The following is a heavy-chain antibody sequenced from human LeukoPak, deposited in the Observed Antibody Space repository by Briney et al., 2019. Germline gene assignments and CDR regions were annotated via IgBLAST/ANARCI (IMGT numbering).Heavy chain of an antibody. CDR1: GFTFSSYS. D-gene: IGHD3-10*01. V-gene: IGHV3-48*01. J-gene: IGHJ4*02. CDR3: AKDQLLWFGESYYFDY. CDR2: ISSSSSTI. Sequence: GGSLRLSCAASGFTFSSYSMNWVRQAPGKGLEWVSYISSSSSTIYYADSVKGRFTISRDNSKNTLYLQMNSLRAEDTAVYYCAKDQLLWFGESYYFDYWGQGTLVTVSS.